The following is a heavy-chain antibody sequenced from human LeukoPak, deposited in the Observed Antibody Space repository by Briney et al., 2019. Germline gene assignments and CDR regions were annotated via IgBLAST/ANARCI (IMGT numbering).Heavy chain of an antibody. CDR2: INPNSGDT. V-gene: IGHV1-2*02. D-gene: IGHD6-13*01. Sequence: ASVKVSCQASGYTFTGYYLHWVRQAPGQGLERMGWINPNSGDTNYAQKFQGRVTMTRDTSISTAYMELSRLRSDDTAVYYWARGLYSSTWPFDYWGQGTLVTVSS. CDR1: GYTFTGYY. J-gene: IGHJ4*02. CDR3: ARGLYSSTWPFDY.